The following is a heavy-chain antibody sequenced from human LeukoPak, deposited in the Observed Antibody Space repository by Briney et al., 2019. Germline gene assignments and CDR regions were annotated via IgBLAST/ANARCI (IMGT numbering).Heavy chain of an antibody. Sequence: GESLQISCQGSGYTFNTYWIGWVRHKPGKGLEWMGFVYPADADIRYSPSFEGQVTISVDKSITTASLPWSTLKAPDTAMYYCVRGGVSPAYYYYYMDVWGKGTTVIVSS. V-gene: IGHV5-51*01. J-gene: IGHJ6*03. CDR1: GYTFNTYW. CDR2: VYPADADI. CDR3: VRGGVSPAYYYYYMDV.